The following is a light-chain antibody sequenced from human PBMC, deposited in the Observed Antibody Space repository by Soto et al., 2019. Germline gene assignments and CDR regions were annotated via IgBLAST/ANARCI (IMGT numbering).Light chain of an antibody. CDR3: SSYTTSSTLV. Sequence: QSVLTQPASVSGSPGQSITISCTGTNSDVGAYNYVSWYQQHPGKAPKLMIYDVSNRPSGVSNRFSGSKSGNTASLTISGLQAEGEADYYCSSYTTSSTLVFGGGTKLTVL. J-gene: IGLJ2*01. CDR1: NSDVGAYNY. CDR2: DVS. V-gene: IGLV2-14*03.